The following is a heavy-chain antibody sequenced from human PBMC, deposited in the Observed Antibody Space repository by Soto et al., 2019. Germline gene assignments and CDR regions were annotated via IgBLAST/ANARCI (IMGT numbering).Heavy chain of an antibody. CDR2: ISYDGSNK. D-gene: IGHD5-18*01. Sequence: GGSLRLSCAASGFTFSSYGMHWVRQAPGKGLEWVAVISYDGSNKYYADSVKGRFTISRDNSKNTLYLQMNSLRAEDTAVYYCAKDGDTAMVLFDYWGQGTLVTVSS. CDR3: AKDGDTAMVLFDY. CDR1: GFTFSSYG. J-gene: IGHJ4*02. V-gene: IGHV3-30*18.